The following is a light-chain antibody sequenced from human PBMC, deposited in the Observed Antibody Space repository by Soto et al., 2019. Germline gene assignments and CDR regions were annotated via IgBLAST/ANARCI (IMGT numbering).Light chain of an antibody. V-gene: IGLV2-8*01. CDR1: KSDIGVYDF. CDR2: EVV. J-gene: IGLJ1*01. Sequence: QSVLTQPASAGGSPGQAVTISCTGTKSDIGVYDFVSWYQHHPGKAPLLIIYEVVQRPSGVPDRFSGSKTGNTASLTVSGLQAAYEADYFCKSYAGSNTYVFGSGTTSPS. CDR3: KSYAGSNTYV.